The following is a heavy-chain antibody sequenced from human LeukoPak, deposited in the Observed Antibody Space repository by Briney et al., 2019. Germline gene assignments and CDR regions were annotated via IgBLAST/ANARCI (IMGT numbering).Heavy chain of an antibody. J-gene: IGHJ4*02. Sequence: SGGSLRLSCAASEFTFSSYGMNWVRQAPGKGLEWVSAISGSGGSTYYADSVKGRFTISRDNSKNTLYLQMNSLRAEDTAVYYCAKLWSKQRKVNFLDYWGQGTLVTVSS. D-gene: IGHD3-10*01. CDR2: ISGSGGST. V-gene: IGHV3-23*01. CDR1: EFTFSSYG. CDR3: AKLWSKQRKVNFLDY.